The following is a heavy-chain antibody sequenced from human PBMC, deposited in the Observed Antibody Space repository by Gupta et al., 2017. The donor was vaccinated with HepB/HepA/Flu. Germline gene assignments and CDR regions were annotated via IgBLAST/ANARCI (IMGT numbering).Heavy chain of an antibody. CDR2: IYESGTS. J-gene: IGHJ4*02. CDR3: ARDPAYDSSGLHYQ. Sequence: QVQLHESGPGLVEPSQTLSLTCTVSGETTTSGGFYWSWVRQPPGKGLEWIGYIYESGTSYYNPSLKSRLTMSLDTSKDQFSLTLTSVTDADTAVYYCARDPAYDSSGLHYQWGKGTLVTVSS. CDR1: GETTTSGGFY. V-gene: IGHV4-31*03. D-gene: IGHD3-22*01.